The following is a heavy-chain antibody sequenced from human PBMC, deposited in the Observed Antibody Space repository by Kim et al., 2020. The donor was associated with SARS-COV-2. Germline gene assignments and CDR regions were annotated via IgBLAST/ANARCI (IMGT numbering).Heavy chain of an antibody. D-gene: IGHD4-17*01. J-gene: IGHJ3*02. V-gene: IGHV4-34*01. CDR2: INHSGST. Sequence: SETLSLTCAVYGGSFSGYYWSWIRQPPGKGLEWIGEINHSGSTNYNPSLKSRVTISVDTSKNQFSLKLSSVTAADTAVYYCARIDYGDAHAFDIWGQGTMVTVSS. CDR3: ARIDYGDAHAFDI. CDR1: GGSFSGYY.